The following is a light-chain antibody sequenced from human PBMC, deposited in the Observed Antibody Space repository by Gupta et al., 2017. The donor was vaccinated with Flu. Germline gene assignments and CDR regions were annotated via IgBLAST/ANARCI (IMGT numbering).Light chain of an antibody. J-gene: IGLJ3*02. Sequence: SALPQPPSVSGSPGQSITVSFTGTSSYVGAYNHVSWYQQYPRKAPKVIMYEVNKRPSGVSNRFSGSKSGNTASLTISGLQAEDEADYYCCSHAGATFWVFGGGTKLTVL. CDR1: SSYVGAYNH. V-gene: IGLV2-23*02. CDR3: CSHAGATFWV. CDR2: EVN.